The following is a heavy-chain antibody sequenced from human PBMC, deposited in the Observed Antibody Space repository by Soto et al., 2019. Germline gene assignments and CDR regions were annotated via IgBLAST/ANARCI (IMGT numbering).Heavy chain of an antibody. D-gene: IGHD3-10*01. CDR2: IWYDGSNK. CDR3: ARELQGYFDY. V-gene: IGHV3-33*01. J-gene: IGHJ4*02. Sequence: QVQLVESGGGVVQPGRSLRLSCAASGFTFSSYGMHWVRQAPGKGLEWVAVIWYDGSNKYYADSVKGRFTISRDNSKNTLYLQMNSLRAEDTAMYYCARELQGYFDYWGQGTLVTVSS. CDR1: GFTFSSYG.